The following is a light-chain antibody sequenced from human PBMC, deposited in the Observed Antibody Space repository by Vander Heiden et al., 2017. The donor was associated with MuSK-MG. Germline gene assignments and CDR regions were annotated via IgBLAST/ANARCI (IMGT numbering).Light chain of an antibody. J-gene: IGLJ3*02. CDR3: QSYDSSFWV. CDR2: EDN. Sequence: FMLTQPHPVSESPGKTVTISCTRSSGSIASNYVQWYQQRPGSSPTTVIYEDNHRPSGVPDRFSGSIDSSSNSASLTISGLKTEDEADYYCQSYDSSFWVFGGGTKLTVL. CDR1: SGSIASNY. V-gene: IGLV6-57*01.